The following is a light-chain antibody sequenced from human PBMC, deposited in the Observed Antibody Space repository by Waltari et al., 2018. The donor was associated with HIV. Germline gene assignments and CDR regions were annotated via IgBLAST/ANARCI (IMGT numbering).Light chain of an antibody. CDR1: KSNIGNNY. V-gene: IGLV1-47*01. Sequence: QPKMTQAPSASKTPGQRITMSCSGSKSNIGNNYIYWYQQIAGAAPRLVMARNDQRPAGVPDRFSGTKSGTSAFLAITGLRLDDEATYVCASWGDNLGHWIFGGGTKLTVL. J-gene: IGLJ2*01. CDR3: ASWGDNLGHWI. CDR2: RND.